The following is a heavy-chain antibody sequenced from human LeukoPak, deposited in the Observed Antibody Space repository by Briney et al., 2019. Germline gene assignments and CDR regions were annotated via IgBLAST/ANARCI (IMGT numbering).Heavy chain of an antibody. J-gene: IGHJ6*03. CDR1: SGSISSYY. Sequence: SETLSLTCTVSSGSISSYYWSWIRQPPGKGLEWIGYIYYSGSTNYKASLKSRGTISVDTSKNQFSLKLSSVTAADTAVYYCARTTEGGYSYGYFYYYYMDVWGKGTTVTISS. D-gene: IGHD5-18*01. CDR3: ARTTEGGYSYGYFYYYYMDV. V-gene: IGHV4-59*01. CDR2: IYYSGST.